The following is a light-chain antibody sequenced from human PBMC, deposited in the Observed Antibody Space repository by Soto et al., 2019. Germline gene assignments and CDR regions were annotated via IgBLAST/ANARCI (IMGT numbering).Light chain of an antibody. J-gene: IGKJ2*01. Sequence: EVVLTQSPVPLSLSPGEGATLSCRASQSVGSNYLAWFQQKLGRAPRLLIYGASSRATGIPDRFSGSGSGTDFTLTMTRLEPEDSAVYYCQQYGHSPYTFGQGTNVDIK. CDR2: GAS. V-gene: IGKV3-20*01. CDR1: QSVGSNY. CDR3: QQYGHSPYT.